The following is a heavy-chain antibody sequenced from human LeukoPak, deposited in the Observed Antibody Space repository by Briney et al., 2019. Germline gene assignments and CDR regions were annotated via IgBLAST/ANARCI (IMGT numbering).Heavy chain of an antibody. CDR3: ARDTYDFWSGYLGWFDP. CDR2: IIPIFGTA. CDR1: GGTFSSYA. Sequence: KPGSSVKVSCKASGGTFSSYAISWVRQAPGQGLEWMGRIIPIFGTANYAQKFQGRVTITTDESTSTDYMELSSLRSEDTAVYYCARDTYDFWSGYLGWFDPWGQGTLVIVSS. J-gene: IGHJ5*02. V-gene: IGHV1-69*05. D-gene: IGHD3-3*01.